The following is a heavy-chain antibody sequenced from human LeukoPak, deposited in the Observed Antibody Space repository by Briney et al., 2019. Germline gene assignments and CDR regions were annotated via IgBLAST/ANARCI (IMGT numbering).Heavy chain of an antibody. CDR2: LYYSGST. J-gene: IGHJ4*02. CDR1: GGSISSYY. CDR3: ARVPFTMVRGVIITGFDY. Sequence: SETLSLTCTVSGGSISSYYWSWIRQPPGKGLEWMGYLYYSGSTNYNPSLKSRVTISVDTPKTQFSLKLSSVTAADTAVYYCARVPFTMVRGVIITGFDYWGQGTLVTVSS. D-gene: IGHD3-10*01. V-gene: IGHV4-59*01.